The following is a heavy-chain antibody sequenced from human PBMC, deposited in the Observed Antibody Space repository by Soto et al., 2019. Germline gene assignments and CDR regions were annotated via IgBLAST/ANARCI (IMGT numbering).Heavy chain of an antibody. CDR2: IYTSGST. D-gene: IGHD6-19*01. J-gene: IGHJ6*02. CDR3: ARDGPAVAGTWVYYYYGMDV. CDR1: GGSISSYY. V-gene: IGHV4-4*07. Sequence: SETLSLTCTVSGGSISSYYWSWIRQPAGKGLEWIGRIYTSGSTNYNPSLKSRVTMSVDTSKNQFSLKLSSVTAADTAVYYCARDGPAVAGTWVYYYYGMDVWGQGTTGTSP.